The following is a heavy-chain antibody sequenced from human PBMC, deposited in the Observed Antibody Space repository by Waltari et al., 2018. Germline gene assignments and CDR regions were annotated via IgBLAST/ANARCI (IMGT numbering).Heavy chain of an antibody. J-gene: IGHJ2*01. CDR1: GGSISSSSYY. D-gene: IGHD2-8*01. V-gene: IGHV4-39*01. Sequence: QLQLQESGPGLVKPSETLSVTCTVSGGSISSSSYYWGLIRQPPGKGLEWIGSIYYSGSTYYNPSLKSRVTISVDTSKNQFSLKLSSVTAADTAVYYCARHPAMTIMLWYFDLWGRGTLVTVSS. CDR3: ARHPAMTIMLWYFDL. CDR2: IYYSGST.